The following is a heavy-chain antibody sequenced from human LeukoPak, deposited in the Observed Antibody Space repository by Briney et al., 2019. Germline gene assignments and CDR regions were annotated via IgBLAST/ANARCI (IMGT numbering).Heavy chain of an antibody. CDR3: AREYYDFWLHWFDP. Sequence: SQTLSLTCTVSGGSISDAAYYWSWIRQHPGEGLKWIGYIYYSGSTSYNPSLKSRVTISVDTSKNQFSLKLTSVTAADTAVYYCAREYYDFWLHWFDPWGQGTLVTVSS. D-gene: IGHD3-3*01. J-gene: IGHJ5*02. V-gene: IGHV4-31*03. CDR2: IYYSGST. CDR1: GGSISDAAYY.